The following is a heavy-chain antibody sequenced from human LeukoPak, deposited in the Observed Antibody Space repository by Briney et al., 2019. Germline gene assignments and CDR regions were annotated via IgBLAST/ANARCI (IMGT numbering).Heavy chain of an antibody. CDR1: GFTFSSYS. V-gene: IGHV3-48*04. D-gene: IGHD5-18*01. Sequence: PGGSLRLSCAASGFTFSSYSMNWVRQAPGKGLEWVSYISSSSSTIYYADSVKGRFTISRDNAKNSLYLQMNSLRAEDTAVYYCASTGYSYGNYFDYWGQGTLVTVSS. CDR2: ISSSSSTI. J-gene: IGHJ4*02. CDR3: ASTGYSYGNYFDY.